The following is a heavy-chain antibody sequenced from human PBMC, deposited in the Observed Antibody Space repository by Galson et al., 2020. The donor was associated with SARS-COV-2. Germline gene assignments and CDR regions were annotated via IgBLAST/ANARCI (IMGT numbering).Heavy chain of an antibody. V-gene: IGHV3-23*01. Sequence: GESLKISCAASGFTFSNCPMSWVRQAPGQGLEWVSAIRGSGDTTYYADSVKGRFTISRDTSKNTLYLQMNSLRAEDTAIYYCAKEVPMTGRTDEYFQHWGQGTLVTVSS. D-gene: IGHD3-9*01. CDR3: AKEVPMTGRTDEYFQH. J-gene: IGHJ1*01. CDR1: GFTFSNCP. CDR2: IRGSGDTT.